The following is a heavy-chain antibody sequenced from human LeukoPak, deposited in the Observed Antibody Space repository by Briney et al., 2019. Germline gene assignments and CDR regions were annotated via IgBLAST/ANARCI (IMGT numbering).Heavy chain of an antibody. CDR2: ISTNGGST. V-gene: IGHV3-64*02. J-gene: IGHJ4*02. CDR1: GLSFITYR. D-gene: IGHD6-13*01. Sequence: GGSLRLSCAASGLSFITYRMNWLRQAPGKGLEYVSGISTNGGSTYYADSVKGRFTISRDNSKNTLFLQMGSLRAEDMAVYYCAKDLGGAAAGTIDYWGQGTLVTVSS. CDR3: AKDLGGAAAGTIDY.